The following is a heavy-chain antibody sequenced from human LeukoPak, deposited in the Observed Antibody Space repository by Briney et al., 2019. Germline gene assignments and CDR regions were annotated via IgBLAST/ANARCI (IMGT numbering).Heavy chain of an antibody. V-gene: IGHV4-39*01. D-gene: IGHD3-10*01. CDR3: ARQIIYYYMDV. CDR1: GGSLSRSAYN. Sequence: SGTLSLTCTVSGGSLSRSAYNWGWIRQPPGKGLEWIGSIYYNGSTYYSPSLKSRVTISVDTSKNQFSLKLSSVTAADTAIYHCARQIIYYYMDVWGKGTTVTVSS. CDR2: IYYNGST. J-gene: IGHJ6*03.